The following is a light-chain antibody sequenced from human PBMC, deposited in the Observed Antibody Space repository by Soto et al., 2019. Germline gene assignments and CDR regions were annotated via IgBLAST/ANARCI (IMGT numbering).Light chain of an antibody. CDR1: SSDVGGYNY. J-gene: IGLJ1*01. Sequence: QSALTQPASVSGSPGQSITISCTGTSSDVGGYNYVSWYQQHPGKAPKLLIYEVNDRPSGVSNRFSGSKSDNTASLTISGLQAEDEADYYCATWDDSLNGSGVFGTGTKLTVL. CDR2: EVN. CDR3: ATWDDSLNGSGV. V-gene: IGLV2-14*01.